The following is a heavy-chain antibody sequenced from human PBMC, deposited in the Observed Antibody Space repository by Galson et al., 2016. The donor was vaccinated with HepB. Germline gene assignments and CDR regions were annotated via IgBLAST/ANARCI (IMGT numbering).Heavy chain of an antibody. J-gene: IGHJ4*02. Sequence: QSGAEVTKPGESLKISCMGSGYYFPSSWIGWVRQMPGKGLEWMGIIYPGDSDTRYSPSFQGQVTISADKSINTAYLQWSSLKASDTAMYYCARQGTYCSSTSCSTVGFDYWGQGTLVTVSS. CDR1: GYYFPSSW. CDR2: IYPGDSDT. D-gene: IGHD2-2*02. V-gene: IGHV5-51*01. CDR3: ARQGTYCSSTSCSTVGFDY.